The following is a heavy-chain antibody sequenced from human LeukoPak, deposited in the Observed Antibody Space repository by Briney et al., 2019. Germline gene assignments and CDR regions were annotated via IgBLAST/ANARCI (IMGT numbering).Heavy chain of an antibody. CDR1: GGTFSSYS. Sequence: SVKVSCKASGGTFSSYSISWVRQAPGQGLEWMGGIIPIFGTAKYAQKFQGRVTITADESTSTAYMELSSLRSEDTAVYYCARDARQQLANWIDPWGQGTLVTVSS. D-gene: IGHD6-13*01. CDR2: IIPIFGTA. CDR3: ARDARQQLANWIDP. V-gene: IGHV1-69*13. J-gene: IGHJ5*02.